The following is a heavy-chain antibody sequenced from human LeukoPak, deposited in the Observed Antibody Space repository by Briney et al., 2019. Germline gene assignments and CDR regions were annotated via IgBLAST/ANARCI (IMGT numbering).Heavy chain of an antibody. CDR1: GGSISSSPYY. CDR3: ARERYSSSSGGDDY. V-gene: IGHV4-39*07. J-gene: IGHJ4*02. Sequence: PSETLSLTCTVSGGSISSSPYYWGWIRQPPGKGLEWIGSIYYSGSTNYNLSLKSRVTISIDTSKNQFSLKLSSVTAADTAVYYCARERYSSSSGGDDYWGQGTLVTVSS. D-gene: IGHD6-6*01. CDR2: IYYSGST.